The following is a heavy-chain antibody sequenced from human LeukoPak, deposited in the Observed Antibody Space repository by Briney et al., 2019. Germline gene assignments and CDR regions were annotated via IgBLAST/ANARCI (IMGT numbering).Heavy chain of an antibody. Sequence: GRSLRLSCAASGFTFSNYAIHWFRKLPGKGLKWVAVISYDGNNKYYADSVKGRFTISRDNSKNTLYLQINSLRAEDTAVYYCARDAYDTLTGYSRSWGQGTLVTVSS. V-gene: IGHV3-30-3*01. CDR3: ARDAYDTLTGYSRS. J-gene: IGHJ4*02. D-gene: IGHD3-9*01. CDR1: GFTFSNYA. CDR2: ISYDGNNK.